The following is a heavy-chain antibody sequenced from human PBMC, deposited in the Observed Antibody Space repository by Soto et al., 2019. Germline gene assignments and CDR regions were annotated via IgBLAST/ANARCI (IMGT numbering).Heavy chain of an antibody. V-gene: IGHV3-11*01. CDR1: GLIFGYYY. D-gene: IGHD3-3*01. CDR3: ARAWKIEKFGVISMSKGLDV. J-gene: IGHJ6*02. Sequence: GGSLRLSCASSGLIFGYYYMPLIRPAPGKGLEWLSCSSNRDRSTYYADSVKDRFVVSKDNAKNLVYLQMNSLRAEDTAVYFCARAWKIEKFGVISMSKGLDVWGQGNTVTVSS. CDR2: SSNRDRST.